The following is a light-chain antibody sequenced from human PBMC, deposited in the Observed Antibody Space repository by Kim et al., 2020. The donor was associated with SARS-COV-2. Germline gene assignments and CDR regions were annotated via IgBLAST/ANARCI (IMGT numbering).Light chain of an antibody. J-gene: IGKJ1*01. CDR2: ATF. CDR1: QSISTY. V-gene: IGKV1-39*01. CDR3: QQSYSTPRT. Sequence: DIQMSQSPSSLSASVGDRVTITCRASQSISTYLNWYQQKPGEAPKLLIYATFNLQSGVPSRFSGSGSGTDFTLTISSLQPEDFATYYCQQSYSTPRTFGQGTKVDIK.